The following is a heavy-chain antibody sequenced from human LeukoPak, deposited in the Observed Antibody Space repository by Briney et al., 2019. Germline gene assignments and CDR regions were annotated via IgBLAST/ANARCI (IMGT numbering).Heavy chain of an antibody. CDR1: GYTFTGYY. D-gene: IGHD1-26*01. CDR2: INPNSGGT. V-gene: IGHV1-2*02. J-gene: IGHJ4*02. Sequence: GESLKISCKGSGYTFTGYYMHWVRQAPGQGLEWMGWINPNSGGTNYAQKFQGRVTMTRDTSISTAYMELSRLRSDDTAVYYCARDLGYSGSYRGDYWGQGTLVTVSS. CDR3: ARDLGYSGSYRGDY.